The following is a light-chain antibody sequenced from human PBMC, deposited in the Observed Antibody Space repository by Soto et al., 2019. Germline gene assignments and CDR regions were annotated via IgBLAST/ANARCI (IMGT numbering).Light chain of an antibody. V-gene: IGKV3-11*01. CDR1: QSVSNF. Sequence: EIVLTQSPGTLSLSPGKRATLSCRASQSVSNFLAWYQQKPGQAPRLLIYDTSNRATGIPARFSGSGSGTDFTLTISNVDPEDFAVYYCQQRSNWPPDKYTFGQGTKLEI. CDR3: QQRSNWPPDKYT. J-gene: IGKJ2*01. CDR2: DTS.